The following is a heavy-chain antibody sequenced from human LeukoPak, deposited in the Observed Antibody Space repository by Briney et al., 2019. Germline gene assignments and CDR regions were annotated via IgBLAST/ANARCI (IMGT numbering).Heavy chain of an antibody. J-gene: IGHJ6*02. V-gene: IGHV1-69*04. D-gene: IGHD3-22*01. CDR1: GGTFGSYA. Sequence: ASVKASCKASGGTFGSYAISWVRQAPGQGLEWMGRIIPILGIANYAQKFQGRVTITADKSTSTAYMELSSLRSEDTAVYYCAMSMIVAPMDVWGQGTTVTVSS. CDR2: IIPILGIA. CDR3: AMSMIVAPMDV.